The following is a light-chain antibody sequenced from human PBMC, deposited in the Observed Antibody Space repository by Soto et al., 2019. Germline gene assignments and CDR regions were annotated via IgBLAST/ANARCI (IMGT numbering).Light chain of an antibody. J-gene: IGKJ4*01. CDR3: QQYRNIPLT. CDR1: QSVLYDSTNTNY. Sequence: DIVMTQSPHSLAASLGERATINCKSSQSVLYDSTNTNYLAWYQQKPGEPPKLLIYWASTRESGVPDRFSGSGSGTDFTLTISSLQAEDVAVYYCQQYRNIPLTFGGGTKVDIK. V-gene: IGKV4-1*01. CDR2: WAS.